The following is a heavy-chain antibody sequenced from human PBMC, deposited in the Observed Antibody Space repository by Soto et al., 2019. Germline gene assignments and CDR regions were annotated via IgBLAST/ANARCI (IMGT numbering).Heavy chain of an antibody. Sequence: PGESLPMTSGFSADPSTSCCIVWVRLMPGKGLEWMGFVYPGDSESRYSPSFQGQITISADKSINTAYLQWRSLKASDTAIYYGAIQRDFAFDYWGLGSLAKVAS. CDR1: ADPSTSCC. CDR3: AIQRDFAFDY. CDR2: VYPGDSES. J-gene: IGHJ4*02. V-gene: IGHV5-51*01.